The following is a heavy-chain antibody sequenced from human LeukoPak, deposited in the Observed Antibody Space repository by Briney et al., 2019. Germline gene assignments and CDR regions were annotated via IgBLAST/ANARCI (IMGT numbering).Heavy chain of an antibody. CDR3: ARDLGYCTNGVCHTRFDY. CDR2: ISYDGSNK. CDR1: GFTFSSYA. D-gene: IGHD2-8*01. V-gene: IGHV3-30-3*01. Sequence: GGSLRLSCAASGFTFSSYAMHWVRQAPGKGLEWVAVISYDGSNKYYADSVKGRFTISRDNSKNTLYLQMNSLRAEDTAVYYCARDLGYCTNGVCHTRFDYWGQGALATVSS. J-gene: IGHJ4*02.